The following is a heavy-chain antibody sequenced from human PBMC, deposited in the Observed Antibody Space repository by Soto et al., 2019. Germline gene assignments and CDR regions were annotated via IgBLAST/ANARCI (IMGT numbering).Heavy chain of an antibody. D-gene: IGHD2-21*02. CDR1: GFTFSSYS. V-gene: IGHV3-21*01. J-gene: IGHJ4*02. CDR3: ARGDIVVVTAYTEHDH. CDR2: ISSSSSHI. Sequence: GGSLRLSCAASGFTFSSYSMNWVRQAPGKGLEWVSSISSSSSHIYYADSVKGRFTISRDNARNSLYLQMNSLRAEDTAVHYCARGDIVVVTAYTEHDHWGQGTLVTVSS.